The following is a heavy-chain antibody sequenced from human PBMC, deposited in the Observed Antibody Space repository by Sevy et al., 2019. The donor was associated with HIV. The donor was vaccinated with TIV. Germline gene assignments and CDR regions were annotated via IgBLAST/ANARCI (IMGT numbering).Heavy chain of an antibody. CDR1: GYTFTDYY. V-gene: IGHV1-2*02. Sequence: ASVKVSCKASGYTFTDYYIHWVRQPPGQGLEWMGWINPNSGGTNYAQKFHGRVTMTRDTSISTAYMGLSGLRSDDTAVYYCARAFDSGYWGQGTLVTVSS. D-gene: IGHD3-10*01. CDR3: ARAFDSGY. J-gene: IGHJ4*02. CDR2: INPNSGGT.